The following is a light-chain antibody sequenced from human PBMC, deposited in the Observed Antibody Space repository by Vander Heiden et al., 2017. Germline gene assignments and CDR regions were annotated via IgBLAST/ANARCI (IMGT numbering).Light chain of an antibody. J-gene: IGKJ2*01. CDR3: QQSDSTPYT. Sequence: DIQMTQSPSSLSASVGDRVTITCRASQSISSYLNWYQQKPGKAPKFLIYAASSLQSGVPPRFSGSGYGTDFTLTISSLQPEDFATYYCQQSDSTPYTFGQGTKLEIK. CDR2: AAS. V-gene: IGKV1-39*01. CDR1: QSISSY.